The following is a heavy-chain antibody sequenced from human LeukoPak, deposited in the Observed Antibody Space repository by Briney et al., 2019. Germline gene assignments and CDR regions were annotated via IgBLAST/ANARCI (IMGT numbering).Heavy chain of an antibody. CDR2: ISWDGGST. CDR1: GFTFSSYS. J-gene: IGHJ4*02. D-gene: IGHD4-17*01. V-gene: IGHV3-43D*03. Sequence: PGGSLRLSCAASGFTFSSYSMNWVRQAPGKGLEWVSLISWDGGSTYYADSVKGRFTISRDNSKNSLYLQMNSLRAEDTALYYCAKDKAATVTILIDYWGQGTLVTVSS. CDR3: AKDKAATVTILIDY.